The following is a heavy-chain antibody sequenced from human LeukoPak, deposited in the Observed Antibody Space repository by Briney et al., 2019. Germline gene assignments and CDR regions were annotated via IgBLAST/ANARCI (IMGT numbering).Heavy chain of an antibody. V-gene: IGHV3-48*04. CDR1: GFTFSTNT. CDR2: ISSGGLTI. Sequence: GGSLRLSCAASGFTFSTNTFNWVRQAPGKGLEWLSYISSGGLTIFYADSVKGRFTISRDNTKNSIFLDMTNLRAEDTAVYYCTGEFDSGDYICFWGQGTLVAVSS. J-gene: IGHJ4*02. CDR3: TGEFDSGDYICF. D-gene: IGHD4-17*01.